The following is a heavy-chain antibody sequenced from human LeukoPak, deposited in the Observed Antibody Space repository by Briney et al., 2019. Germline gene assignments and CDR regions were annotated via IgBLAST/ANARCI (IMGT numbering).Heavy chain of an antibody. D-gene: IGHD3-22*01. J-gene: IGHJ4*02. CDR3: AGSQPYSYDSSGYYGL. Sequence: SVKVSCKASGGTFSSYAISWVRQAPGQGLEWMGGIIPIFGTANYAQKFQGRVTITTDESTSTAYMELSSLRSEDTAVYYCAGSQPYSYDSSGYYGLWGQGTLVTVSS. CDR1: GGTFSSYA. V-gene: IGHV1-69*05. CDR2: IIPIFGTA.